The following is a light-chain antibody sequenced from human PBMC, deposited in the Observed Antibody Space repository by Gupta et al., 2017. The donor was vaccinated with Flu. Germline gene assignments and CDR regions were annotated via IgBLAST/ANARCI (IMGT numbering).Light chain of an antibody. Sequence: QSALTQPPSASGSPGQSVTISCTGTNSDVGGYNFVSWYQQHPGKAPKLMIYEVTKRPPGVPDRVSGSKSGNTASLTVSGLQAEDEADDYCSSYVGSNVFVFGTGTKVTVL. J-gene: IGLJ1*01. CDR2: EVT. CDR1: NSDVGGYNF. V-gene: IGLV2-8*01. CDR3: SSYVGSNVFV.